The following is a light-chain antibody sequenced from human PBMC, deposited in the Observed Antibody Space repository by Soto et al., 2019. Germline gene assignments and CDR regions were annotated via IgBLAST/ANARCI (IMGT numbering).Light chain of an antibody. CDR3: QQSYSTTWT. J-gene: IGKJ1*01. V-gene: IGKV1-39*01. CDR1: QIITTY. Sequence: DIQITQSPSSLSVSVVDRVTITFLASQIITTYLNWYQQKPGKAPKLLISSASSPQGGASSRFSGSGSGTELTLTINSLQPEDFATYYCQQSYSTTWTCGQGTKGDI. CDR2: SAS.